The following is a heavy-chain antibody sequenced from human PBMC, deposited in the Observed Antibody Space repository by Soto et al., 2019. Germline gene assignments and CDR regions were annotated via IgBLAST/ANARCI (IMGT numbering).Heavy chain of an antibody. Sequence: QVQLVESGGGVVQPGRSLRLSCAASGFTVSAYTMHWVRQAPGKGLEWVAVISSDGNHKYYTDSVKGRFTISRDTSTNTLYLQMNSLRAEDTVVYYCTRWEQPLFEYWGQGTLVTVSS. D-gene: IGHD1-26*01. CDR1: GFTVSAYT. CDR3: TRWEQPLFEY. V-gene: IGHV3-30-3*01. CDR2: ISSDGNHK. J-gene: IGHJ4*02.